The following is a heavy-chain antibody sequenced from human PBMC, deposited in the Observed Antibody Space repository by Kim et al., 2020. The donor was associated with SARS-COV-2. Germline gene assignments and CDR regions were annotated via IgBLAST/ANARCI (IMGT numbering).Heavy chain of an antibody. CDR2: IKSKTSGGTT. CDR1: GFTFSNAW. CDR3: TTGQENGQQLAPLDY. Sequence: GGSLRLSCVASGFTFSNAWMSWVRQAPGKGLEWVGRIKSKTSGGTTDYAAPVKGRSTISRDDTKNTLYLQMNSLKTEDTAVYYCTTGQENGQQLAPLDYWGQGTLVTVSS. D-gene: IGHD6-13*01. V-gene: IGHV3-15*01. J-gene: IGHJ4*02.